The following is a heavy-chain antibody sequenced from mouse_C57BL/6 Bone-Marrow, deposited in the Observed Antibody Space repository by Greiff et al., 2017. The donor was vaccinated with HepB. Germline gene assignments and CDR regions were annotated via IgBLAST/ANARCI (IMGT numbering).Heavy chain of an antibody. V-gene: IGHV5-17*01. CDR3: ASLRYFDV. J-gene: IGHJ1*03. CDR1: GFTFSDYG. Sequence: EVKLMESGGGLVKPGGSLKLSCAASGFTFSDYGMHWVRQAPEKGLEWVAYISSGSSTIYYADTVKGRFTISRDNAKNTLFLQMTSLRSEYTAMYYCASLRYFDVWGTGATVTVSS. CDR2: ISSGSSTI.